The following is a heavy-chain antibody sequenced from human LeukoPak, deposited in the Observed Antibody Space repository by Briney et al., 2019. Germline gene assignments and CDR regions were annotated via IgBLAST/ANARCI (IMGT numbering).Heavy chain of an antibody. CDR1: GFTFSDCY. CDR2: ITNRGTYT. CDR3: AVALSGSYVYYHTMDV. V-gene: IGHV3-11*06. D-gene: IGHD3-10*01. Sequence: GGSLRPSCTASGFTFSDCYTSWIRQAPGKGLEWVSYITNRGTYTNYADSVKGRFTISRDNAKNSLFLQMNNLGAEDTAVYYCAVALSGSYVYYHTMDVWGQGTTVTVSS. J-gene: IGHJ6*02.